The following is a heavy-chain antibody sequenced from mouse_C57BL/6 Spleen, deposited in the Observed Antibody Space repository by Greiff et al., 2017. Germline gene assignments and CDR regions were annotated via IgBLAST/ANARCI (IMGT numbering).Heavy chain of an antibody. Sequence: VQLKESGPELVKPGASVKMSCKASGYTFTDYNMHWVKQSHGKSLEWIGYINPNNGGTSYNQKFKGKATLTVNKSSSTAYMELRSLTSEDSAVYYCARSDYSNYDAMDYWGQGTSVTVSS. CDR2: INPNNGGT. CDR3: ARSDYSNYDAMDY. V-gene: IGHV1-22*01. CDR1: GYTFTDYN. J-gene: IGHJ4*01. D-gene: IGHD2-5*01.